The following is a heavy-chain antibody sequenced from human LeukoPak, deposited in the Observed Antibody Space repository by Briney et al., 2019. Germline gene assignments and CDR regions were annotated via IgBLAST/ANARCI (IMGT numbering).Heavy chain of an antibody. V-gene: IGHV3-23*01. CDR2: ISGSGDGT. D-gene: IGHD2-8*01. Sequence: GGSLRLSCAASGFTFSSYAMSWVRQAPGKGLEWVSAISGSGDGTYYADSVKGRFTISRDDSKNTLYLQMSGLRAEDTAVYYCAKEPSYCTNGVCYSRVFDRWGQGTLVTVSS. CDR1: GFTFSSYA. CDR3: AKEPSYCTNGVCYSRVFDR. J-gene: IGHJ5*02.